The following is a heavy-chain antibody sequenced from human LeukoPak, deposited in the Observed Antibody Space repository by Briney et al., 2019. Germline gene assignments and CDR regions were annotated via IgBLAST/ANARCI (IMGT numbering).Heavy chain of an antibody. CDR2: IYYSGSI. CDR3: ARVRARPSGYYDSSGPAAVWYFDL. CDR1: GGSISSSSYY. D-gene: IGHD3-22*01. V-gene: IGHV4-61*05. Sequence: SETLSLTCTVSGGSISSSSYYWGWIRQPPGKGLEWIGYIYYSGSINYNPSLKSRVTISVDTSKNQFSLKLSSVTAADTAVYYCARVRARPSGYYDSSGPAAVWYFDLWGRGTLVTVSS. J-gene: IGHJ2*01.